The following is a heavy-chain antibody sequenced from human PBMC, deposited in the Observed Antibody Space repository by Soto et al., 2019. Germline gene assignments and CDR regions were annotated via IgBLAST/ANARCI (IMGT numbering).Heavy chain of an antibody. V-gene: IGHV4-39*01. J-gene: IGHJ4*02. CDR3: ARGSHYVRASHRHYYFDS. CDR2: MYYDRSI. CDR1: GASITTNDYY. Sequence: QLQLQESGPGLVKPSETLSLTCAVSGASITTNDYYWGWIRQPPGKGLEWIGSMYYDRSIYYSPSFRRRVTISVDSSRNQYSLELRSVTAADTAAYYCARGSHYVRASHRHYYFDSWGQGTLVTVSS. D-gene: IGHD3-16*02.